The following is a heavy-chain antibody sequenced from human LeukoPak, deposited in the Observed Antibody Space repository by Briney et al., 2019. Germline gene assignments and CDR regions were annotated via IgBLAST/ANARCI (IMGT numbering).Heavy chain of an antibody. J-gene: IGHJ3*01. V-gene: IGHV4-4*09. CDR2: IYSSGST. CDR3: VRRQVVPVRTLDAFHV. D-gene: IGHD2-15*01. CDR1: AGSMSEYY. Sequence: SETLSLTCTVSAGSMSEYYWNWIRQPPGKGLEWIGYIYSSGSTKSNPSLMSRVTISMDMSKSQFSLQLTSVTAADTAVYYCVRRQVVPVRTLDAFHVLGQGTMVTVSS.